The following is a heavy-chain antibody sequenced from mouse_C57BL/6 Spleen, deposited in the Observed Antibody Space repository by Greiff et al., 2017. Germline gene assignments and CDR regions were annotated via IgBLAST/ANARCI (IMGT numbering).Heavy chain of an antibody. CDR2: TFYSGIT. V-gene: IGHV3-3*01. CDR1: GFSINSDCY. Sequence: ESGPSLVRPSQTLSLTCTVTGFSINSDCYWIWIRQFPGNKLEYIGYTFYSGITYYNPSLESRTYITRDTAKNQFSLKLSSVPTEDTATYYCARDPLITTVVSYYAMDYWGQGTSVTVSS. CDR3: ARDPLITTVVSYYAMDY. D-gene: IGHD1-1*01. J-gene: IGHJ4*01.